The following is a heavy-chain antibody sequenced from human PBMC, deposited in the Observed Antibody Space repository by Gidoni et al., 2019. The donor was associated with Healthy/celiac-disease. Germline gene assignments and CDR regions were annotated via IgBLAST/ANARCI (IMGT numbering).Heavy chain of an antibody. D-gene: IGHD2-15*01. J-gene: IGHJ4*02. CDR3: AGDCSGGSCPFDY. CDR1: GGSISSSSYY. CDR2: IYYSGST. V-gene: IGHV4-39*07. Sequence: QLQLQESGPGLVKPSETLSLTCTVSGGSISSSSYYWGWIRQPPGKGLEWIGSIYYSGSTYYNPSLKSRVTISVDTSKNQFSLKLSSVTAADTAVYYCAGDCSGGSCPFDYWGQGTLVTVSS.